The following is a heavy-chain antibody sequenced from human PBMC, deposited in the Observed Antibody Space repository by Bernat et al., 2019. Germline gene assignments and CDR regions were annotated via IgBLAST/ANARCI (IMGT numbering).Heavy chain of an antibody. CDR3: ARSNPADY. V-gene: IGHV3-30*02. Sequence: QVQLVESGGGVVQYGGSLRLSCAASGFTFRIYGMDWVRQAPGKGLEWVAFIRNDGNKIYYRDSVKGRFTISRDNSKNTLYLQMDSLRAEDTAVYYCARSNPADYWGRGTLVTVSS. CDR2: IRNDGNKI. J-gene: IGHJ4*02. D-gene: IGHD6-13*01. CDR1: GFTFRIYG.